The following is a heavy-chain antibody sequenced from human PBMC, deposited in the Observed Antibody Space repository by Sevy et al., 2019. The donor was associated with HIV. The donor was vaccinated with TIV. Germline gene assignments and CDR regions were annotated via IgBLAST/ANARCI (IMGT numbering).Heavy chain of an antibody. CDR1: GFTFSTYE. Sequence: GGSLRLSCTASGFTFSTYEMNWVRQAPGKGLEWVSYISNSGNTIYYSESLKGRFTISRDNAKNSLYLQMNSLRAADTAVYYCARDLPPSATTVAHFDYWGRGTLVTVSS. V-gene: IGHV3-48*03. CDR2: ISNSGNTI. D-gene: IGHD4-17*01. J-gene: IGHJ4*02. CDR3: ARDLPPSATTVAHFDY.